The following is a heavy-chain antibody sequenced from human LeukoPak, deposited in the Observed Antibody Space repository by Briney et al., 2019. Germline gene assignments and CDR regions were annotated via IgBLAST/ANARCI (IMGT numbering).Heavy chain of an antibody. D-gene: IGHD6-19*01. V-gene: IGHV3-30-3*01. CDR2: ISYDGSNK. J-gene: IGHJ6*03. Sequence: GGSLRLSCAASGFTFSSYAMHWVRQAPGKGLEWVAVISYDGSNKYYADSVKGRFTISRDNSKNTLYLQMNSLRAEDTAVYYCASLVGGWTKDYYYMDVWGKGTTVTVSS. CDR1: GFTFSSYA. CDR3: ASLVGGWTKDYYYMDV.